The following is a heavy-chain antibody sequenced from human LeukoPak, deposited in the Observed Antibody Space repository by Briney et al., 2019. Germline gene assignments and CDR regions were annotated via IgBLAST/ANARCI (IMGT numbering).Heavy chain of an antibody. V-gene: IGHV4-34*01. D-gene: IGHD2-8*02. CDR1: GGSFSGYY. Sequence: PSETLSLTCAVYGGSFSGYYWSWIRQPPGKGLEWIGEINHSGSTNYNPSLKSRVTISVDTSKNQFSLKLSSVTAADTAVYYCGAVGSGTGAFDYWGQGTLVTVSS. CDR2: INHSGST. CDR3: GAVGSGTGAFDY. J-gene: IGHJ4*02.